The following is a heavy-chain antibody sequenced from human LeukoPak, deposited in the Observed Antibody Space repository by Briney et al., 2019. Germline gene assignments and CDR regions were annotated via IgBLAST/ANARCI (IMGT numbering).Heavy chain of an antibody. V-gene: IGHV1-46*01. D-gene: IGHD3-10*01. Sequence: ASVKVSCKASGYTFTSYYMHWVRQAPGQGLEWMGIINPSGGSTSYAQKFQGRVTMTRDTSTSTVYMELSSLRSEDTAVYYCATVGITMVRGVIITAFGWFDPWGQGTLVTVSS. CDR3: ATVGITMVRGVIITAFGWFDP. CDR2: INPSGGST. CDR1: GYTFTSYY. J-gene: IGHJ5*02.